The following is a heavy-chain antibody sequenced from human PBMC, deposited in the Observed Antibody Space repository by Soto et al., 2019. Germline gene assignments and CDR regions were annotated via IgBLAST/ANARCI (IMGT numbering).Heavy chain of an antibody. CDR1: GFSFSTYD. V-gene: IGHV3-66*01. Sequence: PGGSLRLSCAASGFSFSTYDMSWVRQAPGKGLEWVSVIYSGGSTYYADSVKGRFTISRDNSKNTLYLQMNSLRAEDTAVYYCARDPPYYYYYMDVWGKGTTVTVSS. CDR3: ARDPPYYYYYMDV. CDR2: IYSGGST. J-gene: IGHJ6*03.